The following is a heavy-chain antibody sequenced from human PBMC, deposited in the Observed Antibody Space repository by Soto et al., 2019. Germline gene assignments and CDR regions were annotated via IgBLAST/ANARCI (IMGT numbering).Heavy chain of an antibody. CDR1: GFTFSDYY. CDR2: TRNKANNYAA. Sequence: EVQLVESGGGLVQPGGSLRLSCAASGFTFSDYYMDWVRQLPGMGLEWVGRTRNKANNYAAEYAPSVRGRFTISRHDSEDSMFLQLNSLKTADTAVYYCARDTGGSYDFWGQGALVTVSS. D-gene: IGHD1-26*01. J-gene: IGHJ4*02. V-gene: IGHV3-72*01. CDR3: ARDTGGSYDF.